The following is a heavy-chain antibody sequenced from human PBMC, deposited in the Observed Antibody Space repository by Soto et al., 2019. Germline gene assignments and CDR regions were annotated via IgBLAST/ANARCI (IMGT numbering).Heavy chain of an antibody. CDR2: TVPVFDTS. J-gene: IGHJ3*01. CDR3: ARGVSNSGAYYTGPSAYDL. V-gene: IGHV1-69*06. D-gene: IGHD3-10*01. Sequence: QVQLVQSGAVVKKPGSSVEVSCKASGGTFNGYGISWVRQAPGQGLEWMGGTVPVFDTSKYAPRFQGRVTITPDKSTSPAYMELSSVRSEDTAIYFCARGVSNSGAYYTGPSAYDLWGQGTLVIVSS. CDR1: GGTFNGYG.